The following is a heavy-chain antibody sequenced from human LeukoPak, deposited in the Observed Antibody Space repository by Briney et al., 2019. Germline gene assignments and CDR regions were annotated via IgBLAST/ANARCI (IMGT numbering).Heavy chain of an antibody. J-gene: IGHJ4*02. V-gene: IGHV4-39*01. CDR2: IYYSGST. CDR3: AALRASGAYCGGDCYLRGDDY. D-gene: IGHD2-21*01. Sequence: SGTLYLPCTASGGSISSYYWGWIRQPPGKGLGGIGSIYYSGSTYYIPSLKSRVTTSVDTSKNQFSLKLSSVTAADTAVYYCAALRASGAYCGGDCYLRGDDYWGQGTLVTVSS. CDR1: GGSISSYY.